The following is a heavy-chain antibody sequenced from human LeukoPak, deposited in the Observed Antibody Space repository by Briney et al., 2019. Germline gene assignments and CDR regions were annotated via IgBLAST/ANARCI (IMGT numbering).Heavy chain of an antibody. Sequence: PGGSLRLSCVASGFTFSSYAMSWVRQAPGKGLEWVSGISGSGGSTYYVDSVKGRFTISRDKFMNTLYLQMNSLRAEDTAVYYCAKDRMEWLRGLDYWGQGTQVTVSS. CDR3: AKDRMEWLRGLDY. CDR1: GFTFSSYA. V-gene: IGHV3-23*01. CDR2: ISGSGGST. D-gene: IGHD3-3*01. J-gene: IGHJ4*02.